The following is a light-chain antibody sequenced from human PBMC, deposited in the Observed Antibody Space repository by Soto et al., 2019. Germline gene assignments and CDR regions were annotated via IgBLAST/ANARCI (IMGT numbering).Light chain of an antibody. V-gene: IGLV1-47*01. CDR3: AAWDDSLSGVV. J-gene: IGLJ2*01. CDR2: RNN. Sequence: QSVLTQPPSASGTPGQRVTLSCSGTSSNIGSNYVYWYQQLPGTAPKLLIYRNNKRPSGVADRFSGSKSGTSASLAIRGLRSEDEADYYCAAWDDSLSGVVFGGGTKLTVL. CDR1: SSNIGSNY.